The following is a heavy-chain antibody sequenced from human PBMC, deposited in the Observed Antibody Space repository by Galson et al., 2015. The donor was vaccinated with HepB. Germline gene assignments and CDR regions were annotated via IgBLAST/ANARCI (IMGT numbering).Heavy chain of an antibody. CDR2: IIPIFGTA. D-gene: IGHD3-10*01. V-gene: IGHV1-69*13. Sequence: SVKVSCKASGGTFSSYAISWVRQAPGQGLEWMGGIIPIFGTANYAQKFQGRVTITADESTSTAYMELSSLRSEDTAVYYCARAIWFGERSQSFDYWGQGTLVTVSS. CDR1: GGTFSSYA. CDR3: ARAIWFGERSQSFDY. J-gene: IGHJ4*02.